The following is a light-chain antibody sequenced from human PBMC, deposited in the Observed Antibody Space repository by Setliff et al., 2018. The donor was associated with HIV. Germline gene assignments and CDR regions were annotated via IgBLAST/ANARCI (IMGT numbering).Light chain of an antibody. CDR2: QAS. J-gene: IGLJ1*01. V-gene: IGLV2-23*01. CDR1: SGDVGRYNL. Sequence: QSALTQPASVSGSPGQSITISCTGTSGDVGRYNLVSWYQQQPGKPPKLMIYQASKRPSGVSNRFSGSKSGNTAPLTISGLQAEDEADYYCCSNTGSNTYVFGTGTKVT. CDR3: CSNTGSNTYV.